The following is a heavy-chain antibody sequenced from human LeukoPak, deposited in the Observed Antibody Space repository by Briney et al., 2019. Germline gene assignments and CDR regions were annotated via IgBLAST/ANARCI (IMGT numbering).Heavy chain of an antibody. CDR1: GFVFSKYA. V-gene: IGHV3-30*04. Sequence: GGSLRLSCVGSGFVFSKYAVHWVRQAPGKGLEWVAVISYDGSNNYYADSVKGRFTISRDNSKNTLYLQMNSLRAEDTAVYNCAKDDGSGSYYIYYGMDVWGQGTTVTVSS. CDR3: AKDDGSGSYYIYYGMDV. CDR2: ISYDGSNN. J-gene: IGHJ6*02. D-gene: IGHD3-10*01.